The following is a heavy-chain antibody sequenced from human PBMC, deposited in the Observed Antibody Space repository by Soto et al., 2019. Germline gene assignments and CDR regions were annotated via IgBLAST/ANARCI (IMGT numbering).Heavy chain of an antibody. CDR3: ARAPTVTILDY. CDR1: GYAFTSYY. D-gene: IGHD4-17*01. CDR2: INPSGGST. V-gene: IGHV1-46*01. J-gene: IGHJ4*02. Sequence: SVKVSCKASGYAFTSYYMHWVRQAPGQGLEWMGIINPSGGSTSYAQKFQGRVTMTRDTSTGTVYMELSSLRSEDTAVYYCARAPTVTILDYWGQGNLVTVPS.